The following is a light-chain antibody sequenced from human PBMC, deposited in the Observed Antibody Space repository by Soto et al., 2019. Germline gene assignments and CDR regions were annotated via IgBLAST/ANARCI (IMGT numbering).Light chain of an antibody. CDR1: QSIRNY. CDR3: QPSFRTPQT. J-gene: IGKJ1*01. V-gene: IGKV1-39*01. Sequence: DIQMTQSPSSLSASVGDRVTITCRTSQSIRNYLNWYQQKAGDAPKLLIYAASTLQPGVTSRFSGSGSGTDFTLSISSLQPEEFATYYCQPSFRTPQTSGPGTKVEIK. CDR2: AAS.